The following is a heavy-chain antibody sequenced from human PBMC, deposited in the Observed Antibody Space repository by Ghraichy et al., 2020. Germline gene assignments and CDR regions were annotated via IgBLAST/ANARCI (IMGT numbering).Heavy chain of an antibody. V-gene: IGHV3-23*01. CDR3: AKDGDFYRGDMDV. J-gene: IGHJ6*02. CDR1: GFTFSSYA. CDR2: IAVSGDST. D-gene: IGHD5-12*01. Sequence: GGSLRLSCAASGFTFSSYAMSWVRQAPGKGLEWVSTIAVSGDSTFYADSVKGRFTISRDNSKNTLYLQMSSLRTEDTAVFYCAKDGDFYRGDMDVWGQGTTVTVFS.